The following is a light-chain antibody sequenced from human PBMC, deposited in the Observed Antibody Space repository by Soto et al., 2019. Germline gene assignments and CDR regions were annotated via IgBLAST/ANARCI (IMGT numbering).Light chain of an antibody. CDR2: DVR. V-gene: IGLV2-14*03. Sequence: QSALAQPASVSGSPGQSITISCTGTGSDVGGYNYVSWYQQHSGKAPKLMIYDVRDRPSGVSDRFSGSKSGNTASLTISGLQAEDEAHYYCSSYTSSSTLVVFGGGTKLTVL. J-gene: IGLJ2*01. CDR3: SSYTSSSTLVV. CDR1: GSDVGGYNY.